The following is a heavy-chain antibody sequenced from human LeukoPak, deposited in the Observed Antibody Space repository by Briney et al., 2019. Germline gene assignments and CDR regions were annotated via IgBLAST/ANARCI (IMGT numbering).Heavy chain of an antibody. Sequence: SETLSLTCTVAGRSISSHYWSSVRQPPGKGLEWLGYIYYSGSTNYSAALKSRVTISVDTSKTQFSLKLSSVTAADTAVYYCARVPSLYYTWNGNWFDPWGQGTLVTVSS. CDR3: ARVPSLYYTWNGNWFDP. V-gene: IGHV4-59*11. CDR2: IYYSGST. CDR1: GRSISSHY. D-gene: IGHD1-20*01. J-gene: IGHJ5*02.